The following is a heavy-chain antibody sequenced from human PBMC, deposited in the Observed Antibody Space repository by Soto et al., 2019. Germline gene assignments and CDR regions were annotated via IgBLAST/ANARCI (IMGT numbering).Heavy chain of an antibody. CDR2: IYHSGST. J-gene: IGHJ4*02. V-gene: IGHV4-30-2*01. CDR3: ARVAPDYGDYPWYFDY. Sequence: KASETLSLTCAVSGGSISSGGYSWSWIRQPPGKGLEWIGYIYHSGSTYYNPSLKSRVTISVDRSKNQFSLKLSSVTAADTAVYYCARVAPDYGDYPWYFDYWGQGTLVTVSS. CDR1: GGSISSGGYS. D-gene: IGHD4-17*01.